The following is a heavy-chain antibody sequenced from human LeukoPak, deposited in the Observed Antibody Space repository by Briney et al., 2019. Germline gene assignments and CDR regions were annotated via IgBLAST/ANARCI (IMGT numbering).Heavy chain of an antibody. J-gene: IGHJ4*02. Sequence: GGSLRLSCAASAFTVSSNYMSWVRQAPGKGLEWVSVVFSGGTTYYADSVKGRFTISRDNSKNTLYLQMNSLRAEDTAVYYCARSSRSPSGTYHYYFDYWGQGTLVTVSS. V-gene: IGHV3-53*01. CDR3: ARSSRSPSGTYHYYFDY. CDR2: VFSGGTT. D-gene: IGHD1-26*01. CDR1: AFTVSSNY.